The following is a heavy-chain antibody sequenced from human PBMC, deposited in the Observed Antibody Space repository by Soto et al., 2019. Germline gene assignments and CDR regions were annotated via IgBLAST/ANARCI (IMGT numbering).Heavy chain of an antibody. D-gene: IGHD3-22*01. CDR2: IIPIFGTA. Sequence: ASVKVSCKASGGTLSSYAISWVRQAPGQGLEWMGGIIPIFGTANYAQKFQGRVTITADESTSTAYMELSSLRSEDTAVYYCARDPQTYYYDSRDAFDIWGQGTMVTVSS. CDR1: GGTLSSYA. V-gene: IGHV1-69*13. CDR3: ARDPQTYYYDSRDAFDI. J-gene: IGHJ3*02.